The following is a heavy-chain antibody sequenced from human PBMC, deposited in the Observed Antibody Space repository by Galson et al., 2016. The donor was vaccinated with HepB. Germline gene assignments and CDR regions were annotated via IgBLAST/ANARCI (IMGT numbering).Heavy chain of an antibody. J-gene: IGHJ3*02. V-gene: IGHV3-7*05. CDR1: GFRFSTYA. CDR3: AKERGSRLTMVRGVLDPFDI. Sequence: SLRLSCAASGFRFSTYAMNWVRQAPGKGLEWLANIKQDGSEKYYVDSVRGRFTISRDNSKNTLYLQMSSLRAEDTAVYYCAKERGSRLTMVRGVLDPFDIWGQRTLVTVSS. D-gene: IGHD3-10*01. CDR2: IKQDGSEK.